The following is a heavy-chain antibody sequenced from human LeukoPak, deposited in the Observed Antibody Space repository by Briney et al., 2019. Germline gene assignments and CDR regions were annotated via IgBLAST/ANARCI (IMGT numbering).Heavy chain of an antibody. D-gene: IGHD3-22*01. CDR2: ISSNGGST. V-gene: IGHV3-64D*06. Sequence: GGSLRLSCSASGFTFSSYAMHWVRQAPGKGLEYVSAISSNGGSTYYADSVKGRFTISRDNSKNTLYLQMSSLRAEDTAVYYCVKVTYDSSGYYWGQGTLVTVSS. J-gene: IGHJ4*02. CDR1: GFTFSSYA. CDR3: VKVTYDSSGYY.